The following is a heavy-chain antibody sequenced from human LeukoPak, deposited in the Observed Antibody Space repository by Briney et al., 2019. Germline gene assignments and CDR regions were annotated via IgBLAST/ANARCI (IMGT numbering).Heavy chain of an antibody. V-gene: IGHV3-30*03. J-gene: IGHJ4*02. Sequence: GRSLRLSCAASGFTFSSYGMHWVRQAPGKGLEWVAVISYDGSNKYYADSVKGRFTISRDNSKNTLYLQMNSLRAEDTAVYYCARAMIVVVSGDYWGQGTLVTVSS. D-gene: IGHD3-22*01. CDR2: ISYDGSNK. CDR3: ARAMIVVVSGDY. CDR1: GFTFSSYG.